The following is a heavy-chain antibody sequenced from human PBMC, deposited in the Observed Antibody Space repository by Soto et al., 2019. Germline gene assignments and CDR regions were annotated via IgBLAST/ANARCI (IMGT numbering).Heavy chain of an antibody. CDR3: AGWGGHDYNY. CDR1: GFTFSTYW. D-gene: IGHD4-4*01. J-gene: IGHJ4*02. CDR2: INPDGNVG. Sequence: EVQLLGSGGGLVQPGGSLRLSCVGSGFTFSTYWMNWVRQAPGKGLEWVANINPDGNVGTYVDSVRGRFTTSRDNAKKSLYLQMNSLKAEDTAVYFCAGWGGHDYNYWGQGIMVTVSS. V-gene: IGHV3-7*03.